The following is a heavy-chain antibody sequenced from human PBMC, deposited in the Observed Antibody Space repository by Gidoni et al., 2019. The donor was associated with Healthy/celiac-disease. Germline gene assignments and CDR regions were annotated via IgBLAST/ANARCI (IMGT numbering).Heavy chain of an antibody. J-gene: IGHJ4*02. D-gene: IGHD6-19*01. Sequence: EVQLVESGGGLVKTGGSLRLSCAAAGFTFSSYSMNWVRQAPGKGLEWVSSISSSSSYIYYADSVKGRFTISRDNAKNSLYLQMNSLRAEDTAVYYCASRAAVAGRGFDYWGQGTLVTVSS. CDR3: ASRAAVAGRGFDY. CDR2: ISSSSSYI. CDR1: GFTFSSYS. V-gene: IGHV3-21*01.